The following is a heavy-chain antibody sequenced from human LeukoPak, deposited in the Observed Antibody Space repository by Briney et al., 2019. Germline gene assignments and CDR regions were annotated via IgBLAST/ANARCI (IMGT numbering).Heavy chain of an antibody. Sequence: GAALKSSSKCSGYSSTSYRIGWVRQIPRKVLERMGIIYPRDSETRYSPSFPGQATISVDKSISTTYLQWSRLYAYAAAMYYSASPEDLDIATTGTNAFDIWGQGTLVTVFS. D-gene: IGHD6-13*01. CDR1: GYSSTSYR. CDR3: ASPEDLDIATTGTNAFDI. J-gene: IGHJ3*02. CDR2: IYPRDSET. V-gene: IGHV5-51*01.